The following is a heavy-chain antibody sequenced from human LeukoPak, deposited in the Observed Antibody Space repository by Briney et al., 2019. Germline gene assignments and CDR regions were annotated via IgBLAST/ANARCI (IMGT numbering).Heavy chain of an antibody. CDR3: ARAGNTVTIDY. Sequence: PGGSLRLSCAASGFTFSSYWMTWVRQPPGKGLEWIGSIYYSGSTYYNPSLKSRVTISVDTSKNQFSLKLSSVTAADTAVYYCARAGNTVTIDYWGQGTLVTVSS. CDR1: GFTFSSYW. CDR2: IYYSGST. D-gene: IGHD4-17*01. V-gene: IGHV4-39*07. J-gene: IGHJ4*02.